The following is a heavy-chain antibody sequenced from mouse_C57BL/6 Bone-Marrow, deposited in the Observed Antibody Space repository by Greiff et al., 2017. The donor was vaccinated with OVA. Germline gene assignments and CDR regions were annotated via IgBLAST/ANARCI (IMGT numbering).Heavy chain of an antibody. D-gene: IGHD3-2*02. Sequence: VQLQQSGAELVRPGASVTLSCKASGYTFTDYEMHWVKQTPVHGLEWIGAIDPETGGTAYNQKFKGKAILTADKSSSTAYMELRSLTSEDSAVYYCTLRQRRLDWFAYWGQGTLVTVSA. CDR2: IDPETGGT. V-gene: IGHV1-15*01. CDR3: TLRQRRLDWFAY. CDR1: GYTFTDYE. J-gene: IGHJ3*01.